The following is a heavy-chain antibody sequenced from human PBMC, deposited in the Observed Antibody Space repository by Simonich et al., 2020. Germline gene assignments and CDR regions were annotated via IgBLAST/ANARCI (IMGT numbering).Heavy chain of an antibody. V-gene: IGHV3-53*01. J-gene: IGHJ4*02. CDR3: ARDSGSGGFDY. CDR1: GFTVSRNY. D-gene: IGHD1-26*01. CDR2: VYSGVST. Sequence: EVQLVESGGGLIQPGGSLRLSCAASGFTVSRNYMTWVRQAPGMGLEGVAVVYSGVSTYYADSVKGRFTISRDNSKNTLYLQINSLRAEDTAVYYCARDSGSGGFDYWGQGTLVTVSS.